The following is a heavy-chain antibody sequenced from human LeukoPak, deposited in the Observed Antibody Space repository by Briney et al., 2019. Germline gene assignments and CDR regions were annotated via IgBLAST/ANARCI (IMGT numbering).Heavy chain of an antibody. V-gene: IGHV3-7*01. J-gene: IGHJ4*02. Sequence: PGGSLRLSCVASGLTFSTYWMSWVRQAPGKGLEWVANIKEDGSEKYYVDSVEGRFTISRDNAKNSLYLQMNSLRDEDTAVYFCASRTWELFFDYWGQGTLVTVSS. CDR1: GLTFSTYW. D-gene: IGHD1-26*01. CDR3: ASRTWELFFDY. CDR2: IKEDGSEK.